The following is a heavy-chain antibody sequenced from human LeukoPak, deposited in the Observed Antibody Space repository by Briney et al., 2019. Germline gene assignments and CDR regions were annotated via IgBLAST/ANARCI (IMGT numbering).Heavy chain of an antibody. CDR2: ISYDGSNK. Sequence: PGRSLRLSCAASGFTFSSYAMHWVRQAPGKGLEWVAVISYDGSNKYYADSVKGRFTISRDNSKNTLYLQMNSLRAEDTAVYYCAKDIGFGEFFIPFDIWGQGTMVTVSS. J-gene: IGHJ3*02. D-gene: IGHD3-10*01. CDR1: GFTFSSYA. CDR3: AKDIGFGEFFIPFDI. V-gene: IGHV3-30-3*01.